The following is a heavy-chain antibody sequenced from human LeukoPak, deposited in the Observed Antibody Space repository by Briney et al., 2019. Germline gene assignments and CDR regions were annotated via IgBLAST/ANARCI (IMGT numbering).Heavy chain of an antibody. D-gene: IGHD6-13*01. Sequence: GGSLRLSCAASGFTFSSYAMSWVRQAPGKGLEWVSAISSSGSTIYYADSVKGRFTISRDNAKNSLYLQMNSLRAEDTALYYCARATYSSSWYGSVYWGQGTLVTVSS. CDR2: ISSSGSTI. CDR3: ARATYSSSWYGSVY. CDR1: GFTFSSYA. J-gene: IGHJ4*02. V-gene: IGHV3-21*04.